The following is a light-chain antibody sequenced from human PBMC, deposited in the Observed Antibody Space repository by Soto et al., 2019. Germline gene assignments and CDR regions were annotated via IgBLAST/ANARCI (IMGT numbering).Light chain of an antibody. CDR2: DAS. Sequence: EIVLTQSPATLSLSPGERATLSCRASQSVSSYLAWYHQKPGQAPRLLIYDASNRATGIPTRFSGSGSGTDLPLTISSLEPEDFAVYYCQQRSTWPPWTFGQGTKVEIK. V-gene: IGKV3-11*01. CDR1: QSVSSY. J-gene: IGKJ1*01. CDR3: QQRSTWPPWT.